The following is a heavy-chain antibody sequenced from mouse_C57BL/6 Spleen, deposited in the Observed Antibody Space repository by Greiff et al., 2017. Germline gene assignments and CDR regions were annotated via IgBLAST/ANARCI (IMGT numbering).Heavy chain of an antibody. D-gene: IGHD2-2*01. CDR1: GYSFTGYY. V-gene: IGHV1-42*01. J-gene: IGHJ3*01. Sequence: EVQLQQSGPELVKPGASVKISCKASGYSFTGYYMNWVKQSPEKSLEWIGEINPSTGGTTYNQKFKAKATLTVDKSSRTAYMPLKSLTSEDSAVYYCARGNYGYPWFAYWGQGTLVTVSA. CDR3: ARGNYGYPWFAY. CDR2: INPSTGGT.